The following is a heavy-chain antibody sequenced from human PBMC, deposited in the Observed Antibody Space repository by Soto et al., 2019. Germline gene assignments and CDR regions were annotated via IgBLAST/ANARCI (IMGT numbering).Heavy chain of an antibody. CDR1: GFTFSSYG. D-gene: IGHD3-10*01. Sequence: PGGSLRLSCAASGFTFSSYGMHWVRQAPGKGLEWVAVISYDGSNKYYADSVKGRFTISRDNSKNTLYLQMNSLRAEDTAVYYCAKDRGGGGEGYYYVMDVWGQGTTVTVSS. CDR2: ISYDGSNK. J-gene: IGHJ6*02. V-gene: IGHV3-30*18. CDR3: AKDRGGGGEGYYYVMDV.